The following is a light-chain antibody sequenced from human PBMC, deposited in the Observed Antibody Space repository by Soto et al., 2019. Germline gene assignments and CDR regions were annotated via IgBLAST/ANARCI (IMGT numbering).Light chain of an antibody. Sequence: EIVMTQSPATLSVSPGERATLSCRASQTVNTNLAWYQQKPGQAPGLLIYDASTRATGIPARFSGSGSGTEFTLTISSLQSEDFAVYYCHQYNSWPPKYTFGQGTKLEI. V-gene: IGKV3-15*01. CDR1: QTVNTN. CDR2: DAS. CDR3: HQYNSWPPKYT. J-gene: IGKJ2*01.